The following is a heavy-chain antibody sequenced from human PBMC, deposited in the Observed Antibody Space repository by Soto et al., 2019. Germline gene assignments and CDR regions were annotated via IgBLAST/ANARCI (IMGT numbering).Heavy chain of an antibody. CDR2: ISWKDEK. Sequence: SGPTLVNPTQTLTLTCTFSGFSLSTDEVGVGWIRQSPGKAPEWLALISWKDEKRYNPGLKSRLTITKDTSKNQVVLTMTDLDPVDTATYFCAHRYGGNYYRWYFDSWGQGTLVTVSS. V-gene: IGHV2-5*01. J-gene: IGHJ4*02. CDR1: GFSLSTDEVG. CDR3: AHRYGGNYYRWYFDS. D-gene: IGHD1-26*01.